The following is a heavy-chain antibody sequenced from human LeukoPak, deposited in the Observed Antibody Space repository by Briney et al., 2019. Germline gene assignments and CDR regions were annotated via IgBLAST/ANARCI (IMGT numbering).Heavy chain of an antibody. J-gene: IGHJ4*02. CDR3: ARGTAATAGIDY. Sequence: GRSLRLSCAVSGFNFTTYWIHWVRQAPGKGLGWVSLINTDGSATTYGDSAKGRFTLSRDNDKNSLFLEMNSLRVEDTAVYYCARGTAATAGIDYWGQGTLVTVSS. CDR1: GFNFTTYW. D-gene: IGHD6-13*01. CDR2: INTDGSAT. V-gene: IGHV3-74*01.